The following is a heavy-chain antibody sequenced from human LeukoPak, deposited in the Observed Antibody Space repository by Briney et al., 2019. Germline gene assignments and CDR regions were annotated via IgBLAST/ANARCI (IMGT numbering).Heavy chain of an antibody. J-gene: IGHJ4*02. CDR3: GRGGGQGDYGERYYFDY. V-gene: IGHV3-48*03. Sequence: GGSLRLSCAASGFTFRSYEMNWVRQAPGKGLEWVSYVGGSGSSIFYADSVKGRFTISRDNAKHSLSLQMNSLRAEDTAVYYCGRGGGQGDYGERYYFDYWGQGTLVTVSS. CDR2: VGGSGSSI. CDR1: GFTFRSYE. D-gene: IGHD4-17*01.